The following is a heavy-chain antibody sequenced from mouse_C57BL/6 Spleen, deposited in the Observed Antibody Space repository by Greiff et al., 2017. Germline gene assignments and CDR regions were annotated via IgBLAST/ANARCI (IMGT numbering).Heavy chain of an antibody. CDR1: GYTFTDYY. CDR3: ARLTYYGSSYDYAMDY. V-gene: IGHV1-76*01. Sequence: VKLMESGAELVRPGASVKLSCKASGYTFTDYYINWVKQRPGQGLEWIARIYPGSGNTYYNEKFKGKATLTAEKSSSTAYMQLSSLTSEDSAVYFCARLTYYGSSYDYAMDYWGQGTSVTVSS. D-gene: IGHD1-1*01. CDR2: IYPGSGNT. J-gene: IGHJ4*01.